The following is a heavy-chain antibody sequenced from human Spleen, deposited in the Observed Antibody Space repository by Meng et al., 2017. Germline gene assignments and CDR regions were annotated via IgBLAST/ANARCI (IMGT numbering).Heavy chain of an antibody. CDR1: GDSVSSNCCY. D-gene: IGHD1-1*01. CDR3: AREKSKNDVGYFDY. Sequence: QVQAPGPGLVRPSETPSLTCTVSGDSVSSNCCYWSWIRQPPGKELELIGYVYYSGSTNYNPSLKSRVTISVDKSKNQFALKLSSVSAADTAVYYCAREKSKNDVGYFDYWGRGTLVTVSS. J-gene: IGHJ4*02. CDR2: VYYSGST. V-gene: IGHV4-61*01.